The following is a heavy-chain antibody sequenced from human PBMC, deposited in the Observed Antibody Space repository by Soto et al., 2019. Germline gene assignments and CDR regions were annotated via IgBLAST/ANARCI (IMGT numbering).Heavy chain of an antibody. Sequence: GGSLRLSCEASGFPFKSFAMHLVRQSPGRGLQYVAGISSNGRTSFYADSVKGRFTISRDNFRNTLDLQMSSLRDEDASFYYCVKEGPADRLPFDYWGQGIRVKVSS. CDR3: VKEGPADRLPFDY. J-gene: IGHJ4*02. D-gene: IGHD2-2*01. CDR1: GFPFKSFA. CDR2: ISSNGRTS. V-gene: IGHV3-64D*06.